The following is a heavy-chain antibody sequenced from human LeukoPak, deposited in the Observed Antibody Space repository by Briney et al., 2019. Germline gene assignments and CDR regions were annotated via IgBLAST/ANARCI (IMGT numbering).Heavy chain of an antibody. J-gene: IGHJ6*03. V-gene: IGHV3-21*01. CDR2: ISSSSSYI. D-gene: IGHD2-2*01. Sequence: PGGSLRLSCAASGFTFSSYSMDWVRQAPGKGLEGVSSISSSSSYIYYADSVKGRFTISRDNAKNSLYLQMNSLRAEDTAVYYCARDRFLGDVVVVEPVHYMDVWGKGTTVTVSS. CDR3: ARDRFLGDVVVVEPVHYMDV. CDR1: GFTFSSYS.